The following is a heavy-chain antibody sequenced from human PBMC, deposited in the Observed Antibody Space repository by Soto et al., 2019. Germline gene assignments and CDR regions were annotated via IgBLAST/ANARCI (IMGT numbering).Heavy chain of an antibody. D-gene: IGHD3-10*01. J-gene: IGHJ4*02. CDR2: ISSNGGST. CDR1: GFTFSRSA. V-gene: IGHV3-64*01. Sequence: EVQLVESGGGLVQPGGSLGLSCAASGFTFSRSAMHWVRQAPGKGLEHVSAISSNGGSTYDANSVKGRFTISRDNSKNTLYLQMGSLRAEDMAVYYCARAIAGYYGSGSYSFDYWGQGTLVTVSS. CDR3: ARAIAGYYGSGSYSFDY.